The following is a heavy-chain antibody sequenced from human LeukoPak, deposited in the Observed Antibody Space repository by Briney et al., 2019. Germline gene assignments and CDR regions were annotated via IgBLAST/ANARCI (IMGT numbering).Heavy chain of an antibody. CDR2: IYSGGSM. CDR3: ASGKETSMAQGY. Sequence: PGGSLRLSCAVSGFTVSSNYMTWVRQAPGKGLEWVSVIYSGGSMYYADSVKGRFTISRDISKNTVDLQLNSLRAEGTAVYYCASGKETSMAQGYWGQGTLVTVSS. D-gene: IGHD5-18*01. V-gene: IGHV3-53*01. J-gene: IGHJ4*02. CDR1: GFTVSSNY.